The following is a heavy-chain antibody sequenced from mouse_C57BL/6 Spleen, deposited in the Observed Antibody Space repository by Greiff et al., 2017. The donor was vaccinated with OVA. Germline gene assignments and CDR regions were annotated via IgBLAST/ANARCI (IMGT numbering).Heavy chain of an antibody. Sequence: VQLQQSGAELVKPGASVKISCKASGYAFSSYWMNWVKQRPGKGLEWIGQIYPGDGDTNYNGKFKGKATLTADKSSSTAYMQLSSLTSEDSAVYFCAREATVVANPFAYWGQGTLVTVSA. CDR3: AREATVVANPFAY. D-gene: IGHD1-1*01. CDR1: GYAFSSYW. CDR2: IYPGDGDT. V-gene: IGHV1-80*01. J-gene: IGHJ3*01.